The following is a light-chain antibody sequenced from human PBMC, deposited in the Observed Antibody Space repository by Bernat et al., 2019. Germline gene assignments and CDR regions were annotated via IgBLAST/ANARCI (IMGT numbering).Light chain of an antibody. CDR1: SSNIGAGYD. CDR2: GNS. Sequence: QSVLTPPPSVSWAPGQRVTISCTGSSSNIGAGYDVHWYQQLPGTPPKLLIYGNSNRPSGVPDRFSVSKSSTSASLAITGLQAEDEADYYCQSYDSSLSNWVFGGGTKLTVL. J-gene: IGLJ3*02. CDR3: QSYDSSLSNWV. V-gene: IGLV1-40*01.